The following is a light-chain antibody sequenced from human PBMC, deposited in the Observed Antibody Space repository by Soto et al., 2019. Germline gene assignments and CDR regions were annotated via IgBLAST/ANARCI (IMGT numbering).Light chain of an antibody. V-gene: IGKV3-20*01. CDR1: QSVGSR. Sequence: EIVWTPSPGTLSLSPGERATLSCWASQSVGSRLAWYQQRPGQAPRLLIFGASSRATGIPARFSGSGSATDFTLTISRLEPEDFALYYCQHYGTSPITFGQGTRLEIK. CDR3: QHYGTSPIT. J-gene: IGKJ5*01. CDR2: GAS.